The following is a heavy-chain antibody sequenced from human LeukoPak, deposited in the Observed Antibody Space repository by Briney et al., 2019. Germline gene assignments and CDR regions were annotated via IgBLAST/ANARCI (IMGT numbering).Heavy chain of an antibody. CDR2: ISYDGSNK. CDR3: AGTAALDY. V-gene: IGHV3-30*04. J-gene: IGHJ4*02. CDR1: GFTFSSYA. Sequence: GGSLRLSCAASGFTFSSYAMHWVRQAPGKGLEWVAVISYDGSNKYYADSVKGRFTISRDNSKNTLYLQMNGLRAEDTAVYYCAGTAALDYWGQGTLVTVSS. D-gene: IGHD2-2*01.